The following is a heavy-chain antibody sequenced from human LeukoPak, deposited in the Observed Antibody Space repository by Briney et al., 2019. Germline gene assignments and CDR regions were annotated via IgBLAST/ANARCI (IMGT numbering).Heavy chain of an antibody. J-gene: IGHJ4*02. V-gene: IGHV4-30-2*01. CDR3: ARAASTTTLDY. CDR1: GGSISSGGYS. Sequence: SETLSLTCAVSGGSISSGGYSWSWIRQPPGKGLEWIGYIYHSGSTYYNPSLKSRLTISVDRSKNQFSLKLSSVTAADTAVYYCARAASTTTLDYWGQGTLVTVSS. D-gene: IGHD1-1*01. CDR2: IYHSGST.